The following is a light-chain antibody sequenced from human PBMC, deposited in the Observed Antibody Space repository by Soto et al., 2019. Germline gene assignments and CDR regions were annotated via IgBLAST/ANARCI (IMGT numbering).Light chain of an antibody. Sequence: QSALTQPASVSGSPGQSITISCTGTSSDVGSYNLVSWYQQHPGKAPKLMIYEGSKRPSGVSNRFSGSKSGNTASLTISGPQAEDGGDYYCCSNAGRSTGEFGGGNKLTVL. J-gene: IGLJ2*01. CDR2: EGS. CDR3: CSNAGRSTGE. CDR1: SSDVGSYNL. V-gene: IGLV2-23*01.